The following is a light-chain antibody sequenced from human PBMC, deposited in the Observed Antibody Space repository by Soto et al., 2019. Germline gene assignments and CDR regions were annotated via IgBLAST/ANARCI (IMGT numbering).Light chain of an antibody. J-gene: IGLJ1*01. CDR2: MVS. CDR1: SSDVGNYNY. Sequence: QSVLTQPASVSGSPGQSITISGTGTSSDVGNYNYVSWYQQYPGRVPKLSIYMVSNRPSGVSNRFSGSKSGNTASLTISGLQAEDEADYFCTSPTPGSLYVFGTGTKVTVL. CDR3: TSPTPGSLYV. V-gene: IGLV2-14*01.